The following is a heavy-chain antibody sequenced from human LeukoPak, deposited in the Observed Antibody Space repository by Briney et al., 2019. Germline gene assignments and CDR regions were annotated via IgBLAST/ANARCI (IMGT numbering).Heavy chain of an antibody. CDR3: ARDRQQLDPAFGLDWNWFDP. CDR1: GFTFSSYA. J-gene: IGHJ5*02. Sequence: QVQLVESGGGVVQPGRSLRLSCAASGFTFSSYAMHWVRQAPGKGLEWVAVISYDGSNKYYADSVKGRFTISRDNSKNTLYLQMNSLRAEDTAVYYCARDRQQLDPAFGLDWNWFDPWGQGTLVTVSS. CDR2: ISYDGSNK. V-gene: IGHV3-30*04. D-gene: IGHD6-13*01.